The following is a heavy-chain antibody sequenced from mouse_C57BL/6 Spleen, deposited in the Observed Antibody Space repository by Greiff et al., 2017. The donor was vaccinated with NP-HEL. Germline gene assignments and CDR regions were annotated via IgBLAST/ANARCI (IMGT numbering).Heavy chain of an antibody. CDR1: GFTFSDYG. V-gene: IGHV5-15*01. CDR3: ARQGGYDYDGFDY. J-gene: IGHJ2*01. Sequence: DVMLVESGGGLVQPGGSLKLSCAASGFTFSDYGMAWVRQAPRKGPEWVAFISNLAYSIYYADTVTGRFTISRENAKNTLDLEMSSLRSEDTAMYYCARQGGYDYDGFDYWGQGTTLTVSS. D-gene: IGHD2-4*01. CDR2: ISNLAYSI.